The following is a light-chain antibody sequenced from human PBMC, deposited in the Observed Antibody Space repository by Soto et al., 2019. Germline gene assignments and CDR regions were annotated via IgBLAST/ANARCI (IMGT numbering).Light chain of an antibody. J-gene: IGKJ1*01. CDR3: QQYNNWPRT. V-gene: IGKV3-15*01. CDR2: DAS. CDR1: QSVSSN. Sequence: EIVMTQSPATLSVCPGERATLSCRASQSVSSNLAWYQQKPGQAPRLLIYDASTRATGIPARFSGSGSGTEFTLTISSLQSEDFAIYHCQQYNNWPRTFGQGTKVAIK.